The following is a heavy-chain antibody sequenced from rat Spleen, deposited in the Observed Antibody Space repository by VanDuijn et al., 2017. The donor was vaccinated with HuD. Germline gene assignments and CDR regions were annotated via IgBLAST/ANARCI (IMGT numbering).Heavy chain of an antibody. V-gene: IGHV2-17*01. CDR1: GFSLTSSR. Sequence: VQMKETGPGLVQPTQTLSLTCTVSGFSLTSSRVHWVRQPPGKGLEWMGVIYYDGNTDYNSAIKSRLSISRDTSKSQVFLKINSLQTDETAMYYCARSMGGVMDAWGQGASVTVSS. CDR2: IYYDGNT. CDR3: ARSMGGVMDA. J-gene: IGHJ4*01. D-gene: IGHD1-12*02.